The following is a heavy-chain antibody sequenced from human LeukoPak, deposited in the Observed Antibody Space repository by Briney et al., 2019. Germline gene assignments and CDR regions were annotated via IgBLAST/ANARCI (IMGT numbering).Heavy chain of an antibody. V-gene: IGHV3-23*01. CDR3: ARALAGRFDY. CDR1: GFTFSTYA. D-gene: IGHD6-19*01. J-gene: IGHJ4*02. Sequence: GGSLRLSCAASGFTFSTYAMTWVRQAPGKGLEWVSAINDGGGYTYYADSVKGRFTISRDNSKNTLYLQMDSLRAEDTAVYYCARALAGRFDYWGQGTLVTVFS. CDR2: INDGGGYT.